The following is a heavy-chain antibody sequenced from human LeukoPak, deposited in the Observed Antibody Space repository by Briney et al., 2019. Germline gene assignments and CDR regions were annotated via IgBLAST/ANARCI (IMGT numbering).Heavy chain of an antibody. CDR2: FDPEDGET. Sequence: ASVKVSCKASGYTFTGYYMHWVRQAPGKGLEWMGGFDPEDGETIYAQKFQGRVTMTEDTSTDTAYMELSSLRSEDTAVYYCATGYSSSWDVSNYYFDYWGQGTLVTVSS. V-gene: IGHV1-24*01. CDR3: ATGYSSSWDVSNYYFDY. CDR1: GYTFTGYY. J-gene: IGHJ4*02. D-gene: IGHD6-13*01.